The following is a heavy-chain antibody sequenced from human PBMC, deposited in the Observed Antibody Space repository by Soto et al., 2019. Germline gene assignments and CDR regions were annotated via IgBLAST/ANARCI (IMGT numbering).Heavy chain of an antibody. CDR3: ARAMYSSSWYGPDYYYVMDG. CDR1: GYILTCDG. CDR2: ISAYNGNT. D-gene: IGHD6-13*01. Sequence: KGSCEASGYILTCDGLCWVRPAPGQVLEWMGWISAYNGNTNYAQKLQGRVTMTTDTSTSTAYMELRSLRSDDTAVYYCARAMYSSSWYGPDYYYVMDGWGQGTTVTVSS. V-gene: IGHV1-18*01. J-gene: IGHJ6*02.